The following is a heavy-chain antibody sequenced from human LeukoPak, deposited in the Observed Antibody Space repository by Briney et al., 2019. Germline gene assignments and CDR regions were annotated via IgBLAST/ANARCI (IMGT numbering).Heavy chain of an antibody. CDR3: ARVSGYTEDY. V-gene: IGHV3-21*01. CDR1: GFTFSTYS. Sequence: PGGSLRLSCAASGFTFSTYSMNWVRQAPGKGLEWVSFISGSGNYIYYADSVKGRFTISRDNAKNSLYLQMNSLRAEDTAVYYCARVSGYTEDYWGQGTPVTVSS. J-gene: IGHJ4*02. CDR2: ISGSGNYI. D-gene: IGHD6-13*01.